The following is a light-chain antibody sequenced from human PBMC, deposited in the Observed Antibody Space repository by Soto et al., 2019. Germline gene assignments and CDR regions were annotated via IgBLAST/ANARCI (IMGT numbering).Light chain of an antibody. Sequence: EIVFTQSPATLSLSPGERATLSCRASQSVSSYLAWYQQKPGQAPRLLIYDASSRPTDIPARFSGSGSGTDFTLTISRLEPEDFAVYYCQQYGSTPPITFGQGTRLEIK. CDR2: DAS. CDR1: QSVSSY. J-gene: IGKJ5*01. CDR3: QQYGSTPPIT. V-gene: IGKV3-20*01.